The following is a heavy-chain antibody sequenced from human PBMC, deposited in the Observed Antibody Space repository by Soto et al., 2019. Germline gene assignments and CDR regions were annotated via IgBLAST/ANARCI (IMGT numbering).Heavy chain of an antibody. J-gene: IGHJ6*03. CDR2: INPNSGGT. V-gene: IGHV1-2*04. CDR1: GYTFTGYY. CDR3: ARSIVVVPAAASYYYYYLDV. D-gene: IGHD2-2*01. Sequence: ASVKVSCKASGYTFTGYYMHWVRQAPGQGLEWMGWINPNSGGTNYAQKFQGWVTMTRDTSISTAYMELSRLRSEDTAVYYCARSIVVVPAAASYYYYYLDVWGKGTTVIVSS.